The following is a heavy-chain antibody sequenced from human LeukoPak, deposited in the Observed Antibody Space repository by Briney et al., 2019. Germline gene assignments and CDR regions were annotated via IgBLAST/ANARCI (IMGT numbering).Heavy chain of an antibody. V-gene: IGHV4-30-4*08. CDR2: IYYSGST. D-gene: IGHD4-11*01. J-gene: IGHJ4*02. Sequence: PSQTLSLTCTVSGGSISSGDYYWSWIRQPPGKGLEWIGYIYYSGSTYYNPSLKSRVTISVDTSKNQFSLKLSSVTAADTAVYYCARGYSSYYEVNFDYWGQGTLVTVSS. CDR3: ARGYSSYYEVNFDY. CDR1: GGSISSGDYY.